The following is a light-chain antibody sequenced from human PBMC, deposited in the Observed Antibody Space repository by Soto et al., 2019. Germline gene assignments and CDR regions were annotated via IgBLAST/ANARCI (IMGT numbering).Light chain of an antibody. J-gene: IGKJ1*01. CDR1: QSVSIY. Sequence: EIVLTQSPATLSLSPGERATLSCRASQSVSIYLAWYQQKPGQAPRLLIYDASNRATGIPARFSGSGSGTDLTLTIRSLEPEDFAVYYCQQRSDWPRTFGQGTKVEIK. CDR2: DAS. CDR3: QQRSDWPRT. V-gene: IGKV3-11*01.